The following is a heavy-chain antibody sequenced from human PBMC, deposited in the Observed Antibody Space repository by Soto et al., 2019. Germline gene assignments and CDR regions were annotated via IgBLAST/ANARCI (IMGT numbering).Heavy chain of an antibody. Sequence: ASVKVSCKASGYTFTSYAMHWVRQAPGQRLEWMGWINAGNGNTKYSQKFQGRVTINPDTSKNQFSLQLNSVTPEDTAVYYCARMFFIAARPGDYFDYWGQGTLVTVSS. J-gene: IGHJ4*02. CDR1: GYTFTSYA. CDR3: ARMFFIAARPGDYFDY. CDR2: INAGNGNT. V-gene: IGHV1-3*01. D-gene: IGHD6-6*01.